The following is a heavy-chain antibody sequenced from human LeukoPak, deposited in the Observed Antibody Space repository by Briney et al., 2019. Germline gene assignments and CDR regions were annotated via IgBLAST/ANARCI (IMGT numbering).Heavy chain of an antibody. CDR2: ISAYNGNT. J-gene: IGHJ5*02. CDR3: ARDPYSSGWQVLGNWFDP. Sequence: ASVKVSCKASGYTFTSYGISWVRQAPGQGLEWMGWISAYNGNTNYAQKLQGRVTMTTDTSTSTAYMELRSLRSDDTAVYYCARDPYSSGWQVLGNWFDPWGQGTLVTVSS. D-gene: IGHD6-19*01. V-gene: IGHV1-18*01. CDR1: GYTFTSYG.